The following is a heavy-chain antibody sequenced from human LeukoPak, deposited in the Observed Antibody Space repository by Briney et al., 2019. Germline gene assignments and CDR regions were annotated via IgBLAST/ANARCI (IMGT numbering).Heavy chain of an antibody. CDR3: ARAPNLGYCSSTSCYTPGITLDY. CDR1: GYTFTSCY. CDR2: INPSGGST. Sequence: GASVKVSCKASGYTFTSCYMHWVRQAPGQGLEWMGIINPSGGSTSYAQKFQGRVTRTRDTSISTAYMELGRLRSDDTAVYYCARAPNLGYCSSTSCYTPGITLDYWGQGTLVTVSS. V-gene: IGHV1-46*01. D-gene: IGHD2-2*02. J-gene: IGHJ4*02.